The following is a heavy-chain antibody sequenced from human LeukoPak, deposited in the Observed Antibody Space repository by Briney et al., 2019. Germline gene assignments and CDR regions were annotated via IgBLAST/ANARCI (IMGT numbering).Heavy chain of an antibody. CDR3: ARPSQVAYDSSGYLDY. D-gene: IGHD3-22*01. Sequence: PGGSLRLSCAASGFTFSDYYMSWIRQAPGKGLEWVSYISSSGITIYYADSVKGRFTISRDNAKNSLYLQMNSLRAEDTAVYYCARPSQVAYDSSGYLDYWGQGALVTVSS. V-gene: IGHV3-11*01. CDR2: ISSSGITI. J-gene: IGHJ4*02. CDR1: GFTFSDYY.